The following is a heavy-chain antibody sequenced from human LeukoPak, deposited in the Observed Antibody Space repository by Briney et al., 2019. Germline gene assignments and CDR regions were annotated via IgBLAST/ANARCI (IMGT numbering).Heavy chain of an antibody. J-gene: IGHJ5*02. CDR2: IYSGGST. CDR1: GFTVSSNY. D-gene: IGHD6-19*01. V-gene: IGHV3-66*02. Sequence: SGGSLRLSCAASGFTVSSNYMSWVRQAPGKGLEWVSVIYSGGSTYYADSVKGRFTISRDSSKNTLYLQMNNLRAEDTAVYYCARVKGQWLVMDWFDPWGQGTLVTVFS. CDR3: ARVKGQWLVMDWFDP.